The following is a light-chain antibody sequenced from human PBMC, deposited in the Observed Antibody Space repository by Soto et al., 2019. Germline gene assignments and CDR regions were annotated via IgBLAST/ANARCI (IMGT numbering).Light chain of an antibody. Sequence: QSVLTQPPSVSGAPGQRVTISCTGSSSNIGAGYDVHWYQQLPGTAPKLLIYGNSNRPSGVPDRFSGAKSGTSASLAITGLQAEDAADYYGQSDDSSLSGAVFGGGTKLTVL. CDR1: SSNIGAGYD. J-gene: IGLJ2*01. CDR2: GNS. CDR3: QSDDSSLSGAV. V-gene: IGLV1-40*01.